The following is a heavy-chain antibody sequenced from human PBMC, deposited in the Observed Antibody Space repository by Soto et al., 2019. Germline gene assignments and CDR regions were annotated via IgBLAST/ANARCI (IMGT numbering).Heavy chain of an antibody. J-gene: IGHJ2*01. CDR2: IGSAGDT. CDR1: GFTFSSYD. Sequence: EVQLVESGGGLVQPGGSLRLSCAASGFTFSSYDMHWVRQATGKGLECVSGIGSAGDTYYPGSVKGRFTISRENAKNSLYLLMTNLRAGDTAVYFCARRFLGDYVDPRDSHWYFGLWGRGTLVTVSS. CDR3: ARRFLGDYVDPRDSHWYFGL. V-gene: IGHV3-13*01. D-gene: IGHD4-17*01.